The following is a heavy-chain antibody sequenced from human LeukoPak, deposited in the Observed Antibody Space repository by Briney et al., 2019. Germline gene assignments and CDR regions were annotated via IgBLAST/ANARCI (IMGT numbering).Heavy chain of an antibody. Sequence: PSEALSLTCAVYGGSFSGYYWSWIRQPPGKGLEWIGEINHSGSTDYNPSLKSRVTISVDTSKNQFSLKLSSVTAADTAVYYCARLVAGFVGFDYWGQGTLVTVSS. CDR3: ARLVAGFVGFDY. V-gene: IGHV4-34*01. CDR2: INHSGST. CDR1: GGSFSGYY. D-gene: IGHD6-19*01. J-gene: IGHJ4*02.